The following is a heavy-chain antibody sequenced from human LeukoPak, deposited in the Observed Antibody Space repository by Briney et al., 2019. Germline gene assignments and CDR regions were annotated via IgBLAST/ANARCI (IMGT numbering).Heavy chain of an antibody. CDR2: IKQDGSEK. D-gene: IGHD3-9*01. CDR3: AKYPLSGYYYLDY. J-gene: IGHJ4*02. Sequence: GGSLRLSCAASGFTFSSYWMSWVRQAPGKGLEWVANIKQDGSEKYYVDSVKGRFTISRDNAKNTLYLQMNSLRAEDTAVYYCAKYPLSGYYYLDYWGQGTLVTVSS. CDR1: GFTFSSYW. V-gene: IGHV3-7*03.